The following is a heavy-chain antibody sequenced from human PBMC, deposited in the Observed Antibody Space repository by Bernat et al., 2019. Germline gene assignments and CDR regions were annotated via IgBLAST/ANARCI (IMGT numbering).Heavy chain of an antibody. CDR1: GGSFSGYY. Sequence: QVQLQQWGAGLLKPSETLSLTCAVYGGSFSGYYWSWIRQPPGKGLEWSGEINHSGSTNYNPSLKSRVTISVDTSKNQFSLKLSSVTAADTAVYYCARGLGCSSTSCHPRSSNYDELSQLVDVWGKGTTVTVSS. CDR3: ARGLGCSSTSCHPRSSNYDELSQLVDV. CDR2: INHSGST. V-gene: IGHV4-34*01. D-gene: IGHD2-2*01. J-gene: IGHJ6*04.